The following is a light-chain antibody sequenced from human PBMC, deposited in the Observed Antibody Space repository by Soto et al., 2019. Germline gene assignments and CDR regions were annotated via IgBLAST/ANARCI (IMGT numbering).Light chain of an antibody. J-gene: IGKJ2*01. CDR3: QQYDEWPPSYT. CDR1: QSVSSN. CDR2: GAS. Sequence: EIVMTQSPATLSVSPGERATLSCRASQSVSSNLAWYQQKPGQAPRLLIYGASTRATGIPARISGSGSGTEITVTISSLQSEDFAIYYCQQYDEWPPSYTFGQGTKLEI. V-gene: IGKV3-15*01.